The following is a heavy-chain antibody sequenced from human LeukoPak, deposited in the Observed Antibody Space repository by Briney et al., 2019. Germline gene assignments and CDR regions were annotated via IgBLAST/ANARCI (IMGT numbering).Heavy chain of an antibody. J-gene: IGHJ4*02. Sequence: GGSLRLSCAASGFAFSSYRMNWVRQAPGKGLEWVASITSSSSDVQYADSVNGRFTISRDNAQMSLYLQLNTLRADDTAVYYCPRPGGLRWSSYYFDYWGQGTLVTVSS. CDR1: GFAFSSYR. CDR2: ITSSSSDV. V-gene: IGHV3-21*01. D-gene: IGHD4-23*01. CDR3: PRPGGLRWSSYYFDY.